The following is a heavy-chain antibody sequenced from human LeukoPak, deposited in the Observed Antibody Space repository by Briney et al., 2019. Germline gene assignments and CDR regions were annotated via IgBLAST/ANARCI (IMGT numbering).Heavy chain of an antibody. D-gene: IGHD1-26*01. CDR2: IYYSGST. CDR3: ARGQYRGSLGRGGNFDY. J-gene: IGHJ4*02. CDR1: GGSISSSSYS. Sequence: SETLSLTCSVSGGSISSSSYSWAWIRQPPGKGLEWIGRIYYSGSTYYNPSLKSRVTISVDTSKNQFSLELSSVTAADTAVYYCARGQYRGSLGRGGNFDYWGQGTLVTVSS. V-gene: IGHV4-39*01.